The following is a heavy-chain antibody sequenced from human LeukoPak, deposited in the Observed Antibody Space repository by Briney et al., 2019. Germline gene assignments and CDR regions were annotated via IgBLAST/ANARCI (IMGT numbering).Heavy chain of an antibody. J-gene: IGHJ4*02. V-gene: IGHV3-48*02. CDR3: ARDYGSHGEYFDY. Sequence: GGSLRLSCAASGFTFSNYNMNWVRQAPGKGLEWVSYISSSSSTIYYADSVEGRFTISRDNAKNSLYLQMNSLRDEDTAVYYCARDYGSHGEYFDYWGQGTLVTVSS. D-gene: IGHD3-10*01. CDR1: GFTFSNYN. CDR2: ISSSSSTI.